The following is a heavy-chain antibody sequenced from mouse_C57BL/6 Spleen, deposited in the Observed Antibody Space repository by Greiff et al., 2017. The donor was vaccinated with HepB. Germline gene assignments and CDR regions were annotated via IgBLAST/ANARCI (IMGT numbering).Heavy chain of an antibody. V-gene: IGHV1-42*01. CDR3: ARDSSLDY. Sequence: VKLVESGPELVKPGASVKISCKASGYSFTGYYMNWVKQSPEKSLEWIGEINPSTGGTTYNQKFNAKATLTVDKSSSTAYMQLKSLTSEDSAVYYSARDSSLDYWGQGTTLTVSS. CDR1: GYSFTGYY. CDR2: INPSTGGT. D-gene: IGHD1-1*01. J-gene: IGHJ2*01.